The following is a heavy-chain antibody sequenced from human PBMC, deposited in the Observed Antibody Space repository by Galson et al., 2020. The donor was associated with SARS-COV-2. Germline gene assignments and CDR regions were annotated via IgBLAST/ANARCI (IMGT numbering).Heavy chain of an antibody. CDR2: INHSGST. Sequence: SETLSLTCAVYGGSFTGYYWSWIRKPPGKGLEWIGEINHSGSTNYNPSLKSRVTISVDTSKNQFSLNLISVTAADTAVYYCTRRGGDYRGYYYYFMDVWGEGTTVTVSS. CDR1: GGSFTGYY. CDR3: TRRGGDYRGYYYYFMDV. D-gene: IGHD2-21*02. V-gene: IGHV4-34*01. J-gene: IGHJ6*04.